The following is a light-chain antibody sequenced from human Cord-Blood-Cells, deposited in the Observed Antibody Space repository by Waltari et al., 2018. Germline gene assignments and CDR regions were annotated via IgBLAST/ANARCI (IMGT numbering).Light chain of an antibody. CDR1: NHGSKN. Sequence: SYELTQPLSVSVALGQKASLTFWGNNHGSKNVNWYQQKPGQAPVLVIYRDSNRPSGIPERFSGSNSGNTATLTISRAQAGDEADYYCQVWDSSTAWVFGGGTKLTVL. V-gene: IGLV3-9*01. CDR2: RDS. J-gene: IGLJ3*02. CDR3: QVWDSSTAWV.